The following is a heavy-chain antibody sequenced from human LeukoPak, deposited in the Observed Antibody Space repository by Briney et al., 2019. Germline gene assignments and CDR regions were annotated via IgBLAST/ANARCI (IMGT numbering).Heavy chain of an antibody. D-gene: IGHD3-22*01. Sequence: GASVKVSCKASGYTFTSFAIDWVRQAPGQGLEWMGWISTYNGNTEYAQKLQGRVSMTTDTSTSTAYMELRSLRSDDTAVYYCARGTYEWLAYWGQGTLVTVSS. CDR1: GYTFTSFA. CDR2: ISTYNGNT. J-gene: IGHJ4*02. V-gene: IGHV1-18*01. CDR3: ARGTYEWLAY.